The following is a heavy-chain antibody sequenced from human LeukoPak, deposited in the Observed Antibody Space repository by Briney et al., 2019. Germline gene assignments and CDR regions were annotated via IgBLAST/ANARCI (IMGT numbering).Heavy chain of an antibody. Sequence: SETLSLTCTVSGASISSGSYYWNWIRQPAGKGLEWIGRIFASGSTNYNPSLKSRVTISLDTSKNQLSLKLSSVTAADTAVYYCARKSVRGDIDYWGQGTLVTVSS. CDR3: ARKSVRGDIDY. J-gene: IGHJ4*02. CDR1: GASISSGSYY. CDR2: IFASGST. D-gene: IGHD3-10*02. V-gene: IGHV4-61*02.